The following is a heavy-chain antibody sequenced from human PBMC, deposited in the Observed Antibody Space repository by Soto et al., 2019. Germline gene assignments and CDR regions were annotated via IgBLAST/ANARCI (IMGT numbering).Heavy chain of an antibody. CDR2: MYYSGST. D-gene: IGHD1-26*01. J-gene: IGHJ4*02. Sequence: QLQLQESGPRLMKPSETLSLTCDVSGGSTMISSYYCAWIRQPPGKGLEWIGSMYYSGSTYYNPSLKSRVTMSVDTSKNQFSLCLNSVTAADTAVYYCASLTTVGATPYHFDCWGQGILVTVSS. CDR1: GGSTMISSYY. V-gene: IGHV4-39*01. CDR3: ASLTTVGATPYHFDC.